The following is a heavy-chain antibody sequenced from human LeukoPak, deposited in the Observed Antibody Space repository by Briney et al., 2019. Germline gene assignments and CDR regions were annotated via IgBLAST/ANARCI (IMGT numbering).Heavy chain of an antibody. V-gene: IGHV4-31*03. Sequence: SETLSLTCTVSGGSISSGGYYWSWIRQHPGKGLEWIGYIYYSGSTYYNPSLKSRVTISVDTSKNQFSLKLSSVTAADTAVYYCARVQSYSSPPGWARDYYGMDVWGQGTTVTVSS. CDR2: IYYSGST. J-gene: IGHJ6*02. D-gene: IGHD6-13*01. CDR1: GGSISSGGYY. CDR3: ARVQSYSSPPGWARDYYGMDV.